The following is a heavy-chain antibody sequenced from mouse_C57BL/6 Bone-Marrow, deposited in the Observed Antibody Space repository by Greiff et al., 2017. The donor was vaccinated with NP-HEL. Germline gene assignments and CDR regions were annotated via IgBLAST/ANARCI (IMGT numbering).Heavy chain of an antibody. CDR2: IYPRSGNT. Sequence: QVQLQQSGAELARPGASVKLSCKASGYTFTSYGISWVKQRTGPGLEWIGEIYPRSGNTYYNEKFKGKATLTADKSSSTAYMELRSLTSEDSAVYFCARRMVTTVAYYFDYWGQGTTLTVSS. J-gene: IGHJ2*01. CDR1: GYTFTSYG. D-gene: IGHD1-1*01. CDR3: ARRMVTTVAYYFDY. V-gene: IGHV1-81*01.